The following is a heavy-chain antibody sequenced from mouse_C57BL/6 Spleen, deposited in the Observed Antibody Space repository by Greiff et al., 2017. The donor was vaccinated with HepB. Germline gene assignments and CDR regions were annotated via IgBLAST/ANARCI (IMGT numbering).Heavy chain of an antibody. CDR3: TTWRGGYERALYYYAMDY. J-gene: IGHJ4*01. CDR1: GFNIKDDY. CDR2: IDPENGDT. D-gene: IGHD2-2*01. V-gene: IGHV14-4*01. Sequence: EVQLQQSGAELVRPGASVKLSCTASGFNIKDDYMHWVKQRPEQGLEWIGWIDPENGDTEYASKFQGKATITADTSSNTAYLQLSSLTSEDTAVYYCTTWRGGYERALYYYAMDYWGQGTSVTVSS.